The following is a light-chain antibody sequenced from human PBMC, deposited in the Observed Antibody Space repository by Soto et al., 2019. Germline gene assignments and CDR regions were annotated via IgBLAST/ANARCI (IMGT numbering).Light chain of an antibody. V-gene: IGKV3-20*01. J-gene: IGKJ1*01. CDR2: GAS. CDR1: QSVSSSY. CDR3: QQYCSSPPWT. Sequence: EIVLTQSPGTLSLSPGERATLSCRASQSVSSSYLAWYQQKPGQAPRLLIYGASSRATGIPDRFSGSGSGTDFTITISSLEPEDFAVYYCQQYCSSPPWTFGQGTKVEIK.